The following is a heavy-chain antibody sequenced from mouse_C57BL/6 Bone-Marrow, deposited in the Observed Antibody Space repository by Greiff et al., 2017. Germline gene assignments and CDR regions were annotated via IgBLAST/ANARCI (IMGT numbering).Heavy chain of an antibody. V-gene: IGHV1-69*01. Sequence: QVHVKQPGAELVMPGASVKLSCKASGYTFTSYWMHWVKQRPGQGLEWIGEIDPSDSYTTYNQKFKGKSTLTVDKSSSTAYMQLSSLTSEDSAVYYCARWSYDGYYGDYAMDYWGQGTSVTVSS. J-gene: IGHJ4*01. D-gene: IGHD2-3*01. CDR2: IDPSDSYT. CDR3: ARWSYDGYYGDYAMDY. CDR1: GYTFTSYW.